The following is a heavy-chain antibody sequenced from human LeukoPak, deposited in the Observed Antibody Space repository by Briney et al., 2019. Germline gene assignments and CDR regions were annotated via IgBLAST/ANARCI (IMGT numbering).Heavy chain of an antibody. D-gene: IGHD3-10*01. V-gene: IGHV3-30-3*01. CDR1: GFTFSSYA. J-gene: IGHJ4*02. Sequence: GGSLRLSCAASGFTFSSYAMHWVRQAPGKGLEWVAVISYDGSNKYYADSVKGRFTTSRDNSKNTLYLQMNSLRAEDTAVYYCARLILWFGESYYFDYWGQGTLVTVSS. CDR2: ISYDGSNK. CDR3: ARLILWFGESYYFDY.